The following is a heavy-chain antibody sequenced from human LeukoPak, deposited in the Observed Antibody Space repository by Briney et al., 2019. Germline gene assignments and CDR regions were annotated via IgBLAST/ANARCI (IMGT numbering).Heavy chain of an antibody. J-gene: IGHJ3*02. D-gene: IGHD1-26*01. CDR1: GGSISSYY. V-gene: IGHV4-59*08. CDR3: ARHVVVGDAFDI. Sequence: KPPETLSLTCTVSGGSISSYYWGWIRQPPGKELEWIGYIYYSGSTNYNPSLDSRLTISVDTSKNHFSLKLSSVTAADTAIYFCARHVVVGDAFDIWGQGTVVTVSS. CDR2: IYYSGST.